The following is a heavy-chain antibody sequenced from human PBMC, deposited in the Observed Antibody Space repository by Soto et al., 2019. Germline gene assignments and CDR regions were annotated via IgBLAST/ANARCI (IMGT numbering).Heavy chain of an antibody. CDR2: IYYSGST. J-gene: IGHJ4*02. CDR1: GGSISSYY. CDR3: ARGWYSSEYYFDY. Sequence: PSETLSLTCTVSGGSISSYYWSWIRQPPGKGLEWIGYIYYSGSTNYNPSLKSRVTISVDTSKNQFSLKLSSVTAADTAVYYCARGWYSSEYYFDYWGQGTLVTVSS. D-gene: IGHD6-19*01. V-gene: IGHV4-59*01.